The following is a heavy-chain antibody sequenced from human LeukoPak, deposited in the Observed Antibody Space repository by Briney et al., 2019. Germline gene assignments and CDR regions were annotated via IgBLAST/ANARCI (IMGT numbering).Heavy chain of an antibody. V-gene: IGHV4-39*01. CDR1: GGSISTSSYY. J-gene: IGHJ4*02. CDR2: LYHTGST. CDR3: ARQADFALVEMATIMFDY. Sequence: SETLSLTCTVSGGSISTSSYYWGWSRQPPGKGLEWIGSLYHTGSTYYNPSLKSRVNISVDTSKNQFSLKLNSVTAADTAVYYCARQADFALVEMATIMFDYWGQGTLVTVSS. D-gene: IGHD5-24*01.